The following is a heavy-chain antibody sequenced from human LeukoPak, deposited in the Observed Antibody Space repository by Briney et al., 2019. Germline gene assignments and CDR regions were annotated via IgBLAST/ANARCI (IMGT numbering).Heavy chain of an antibody. D-gene: IGHD3-9*01. CDR3: ARVLRYFDWLPFGY. V-gene: IGHV4-59*12. J-gene: IGHJ4*02. Sequence: SETLSLTCTVSGGSISSYYWSRIRQPPGKGLEWMGYIHYSGSTNYNPSLKSRVTMSVESSKNQYSLKLSSVTAADMAVYYCARVLRYFDWLPFGYWGQGTLVTVSS. CDR1: GGSISSYY. CDR2: IHYSGST.